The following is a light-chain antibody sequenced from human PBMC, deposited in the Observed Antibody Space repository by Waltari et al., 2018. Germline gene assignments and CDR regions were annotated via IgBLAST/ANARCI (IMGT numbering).Light chain of an antibody. V-gene: IGLV2-11*01. Sequence: QSALTQPRSVSRSPGQSVTTSCTGTSSDVGGSTSFSRYQQHPGKAPKLMIYDVSKRPSGVPDRFSGSKSGNTASLTISGLQAEDEADYYCCSYAGSYTFEVFGGGTKLTVL. J-gene: IGLJ2*01. CDR3: CSYAGSYTFEV. CDR1: SSDVGGSTS. CDR2: DVS.